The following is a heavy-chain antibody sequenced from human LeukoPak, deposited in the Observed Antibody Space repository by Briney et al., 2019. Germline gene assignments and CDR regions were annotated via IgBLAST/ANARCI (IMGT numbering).Heavy chain of an antibody. CDR3: ASGPIVVVPAAISYYYYYMNV. Sequence: ASVKVSCKASGYTFTSYGISWVRQAPGQGLEWMGWISAYNGNTNYAQKLQGRVTMTTDTSTSTAYMELRSLRSDDTAVYYCASGPIVVVPAAISYYYYYMNVWGKGTTVTVSS. V-gene: IGHV1-18*01. CDR1: GYTFTSYG. CDR2: ISAYNGNT. J-gene: IGHJ6*03. D-gene: IGHD2-2*02.